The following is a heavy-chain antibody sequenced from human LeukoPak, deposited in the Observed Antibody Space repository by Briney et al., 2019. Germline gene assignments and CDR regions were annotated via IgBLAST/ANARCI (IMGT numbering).Heavy chain of an antibody. V-gene: IGHV3-23*01. D-gene: IGHD5-18*01. Sequence: GALRISLAGSGFTLSSFSIDWVRQCPGEGLECVSAISGGGDNTYYADSVKGRFTISRDNSKNTLYVQMTSLRAEDTAVYYCAREDTAMVLSLDYWGQGTLVTVSS. CDR2: ISGGGDNT. J-gene: IGHJ4*02. CDR3: AREDTAMVLSLDY. CDR1: GFTLSSFS.